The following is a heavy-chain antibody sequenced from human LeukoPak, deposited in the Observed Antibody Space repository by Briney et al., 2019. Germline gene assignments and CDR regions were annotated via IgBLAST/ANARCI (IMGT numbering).Heavy chain of an antibody. CDR3: ATPLDYYDSSGYHQGGD. V-gene: IGHV3-7*03. J-gene: IGHJ4*02. CDR1: GFTFSSHW. D-gene: IGHD3-22*01. CDR2: IKEDGSKK. Sequence: PGGSLRLSCAASGFTFSSHWMTWVRQAPGKGVEWVANIKEDGSKKNYVDSVKGRFTISRDNAKNSLYLQMNSLRAEDTAVYHCATPLDYYDSSGYHQGGDWGQGTLVTVSS.